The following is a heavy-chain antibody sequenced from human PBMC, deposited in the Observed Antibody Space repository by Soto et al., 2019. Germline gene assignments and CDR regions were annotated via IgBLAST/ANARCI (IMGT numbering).Heavy chain of an antibody. CDR3: ARHGYSSGRTYFDY. J-gene: IGHJ4*02. V-gene: IGHV4-39*01. CDR2: IYDRGST. Sequence: QLQLQESGPGLVKPSETLSLTCTVSGGSIGSSSYYWGWIRQPPGKGLEWIGSIYDRGSTYNNPSLKSRLTPSVATSKNQFSLKLTSVTAADTAVYYCARHGYSSGRTYFDYWGQGTLVTVSS. D-gene: IGHD6-19*01. CDR1: GGSIGSSSYY.